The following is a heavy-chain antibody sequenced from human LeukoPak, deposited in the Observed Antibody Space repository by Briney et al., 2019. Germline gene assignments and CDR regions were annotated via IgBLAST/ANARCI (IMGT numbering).Heavy chain of an antibody. V-gene: IGHV1-69*13. J-gene: IGHJ4*02. CDR3: ARGLTYYYGSGSSSFDY. D-gene: IGHD3-10*01. CDR1: GGTLSSYA. Sequence: ASVKVSCKACGGTLSSYAISWGRQAPGHGLEWRGEGLPIFGTANYAQKFQGRVTITADESTSTAYMELSSLRSEDTAVYYCARGLTYYYGSGSSSFDYWGQGTLVTVSS. CDR2: GLPIFGTA.